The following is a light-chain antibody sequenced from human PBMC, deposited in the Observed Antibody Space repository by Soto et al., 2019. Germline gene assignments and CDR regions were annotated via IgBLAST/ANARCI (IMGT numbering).Light chain of an antibody. J-gene: IGLJ1*01. CDR3: SSYKRSSTYL. CDR2: DVT. Sequence: QPALAHPPSGTGSPGQSVAISCTKTSSDAGNYTRVSWYQQPPGTAPTLLIYDVTNRPSGAPDRCSGSKSGNTASLTLSRPHADDEADYYCSSYKRSSTYLFGTGDKITVL. CDR1: SSDAGNYTR. V-gene: IGLV2-18*02.